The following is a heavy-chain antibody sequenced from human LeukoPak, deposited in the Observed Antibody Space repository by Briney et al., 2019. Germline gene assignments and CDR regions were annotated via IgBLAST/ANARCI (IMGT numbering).Heavy chain of an antibody. V-gene: IGHV1-2*02. D-gene: IGHD1-26*01. CDR2: INPNSGGT. J-gene: IGHJ4*02. CDR1: GYTFTSYY. CDR3: ARDSELPTYYFDY. Sequence: ASVKVSCKASGYTFTSYYMHWVRQAPGQGLEWMGIINPNSGGTNYAQKFQGRVTMTRDTSISTAYMELSRLRSDDTAVYYCARDSELPTYYFDYWGQGTLVTVSS.